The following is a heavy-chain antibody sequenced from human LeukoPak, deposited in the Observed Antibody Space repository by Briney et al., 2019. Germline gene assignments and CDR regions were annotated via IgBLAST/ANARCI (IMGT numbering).Heavy chain of an antibody. Sequence: GASVKVSCKASGYTFTSYYMHWVRQAPGQGLEWMGIINPSGGSTSYAQKFQGRVTMTRDTSTSTVYMELSSLRSEDTAVYYCARDTGYYDSSGYYSTPHSDYWGQGTLVTVSS. CDR1: GYTFTSYY. D-gene: IGHD3-22*01. CDR3: ARDTGYYDSSGYYSTPHSDY. V-gene: IGHV1-46*01. CDR2: INPSGGST. J-gene: IGHJ4*02.